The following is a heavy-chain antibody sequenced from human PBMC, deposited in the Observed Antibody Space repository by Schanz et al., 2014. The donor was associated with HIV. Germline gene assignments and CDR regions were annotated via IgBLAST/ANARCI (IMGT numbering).Heavy chain of an antibody. D-gene: IGHD4-4*01. V-gene: IGHV3-33*01. CDR1: GFTFSSYG. J-gene: IGHJ6*02. CDR3: ARDRLHPGNGMDV. Sequence: QVQLVESGGGVVQPGRSLRLSCAVSGFTFSSYGMHWVRQAPGKGLEWVAVIWNDGSNTFYADSVKGRFTISRDNSKKTVFLQMNNLRAEDTAVYYCARDRLHPGNGMDVWGQGTTVTVSS. CDR2: IWNDGSNT.